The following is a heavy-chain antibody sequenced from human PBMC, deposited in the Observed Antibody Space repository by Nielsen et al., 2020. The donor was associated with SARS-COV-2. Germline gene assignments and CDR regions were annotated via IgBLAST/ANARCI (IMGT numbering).Heavy chain of an antibody. CDR3: ARDNPFTVWFGELTGRNAMDV. Sequence: WVRQAPGQRLEWMGWINAGNGNTKYSQKFQGRVTITRDTSASTAYMELSSLRSEDTAVYYCARDNPFTVWFGELTGRNAMDVWGQGTTVPSP. J-gene: IGHJ6*02. CDR2: INAGNGNT. D-gene: IGHD3-10*01. V-gene: IGHV1-3*01.